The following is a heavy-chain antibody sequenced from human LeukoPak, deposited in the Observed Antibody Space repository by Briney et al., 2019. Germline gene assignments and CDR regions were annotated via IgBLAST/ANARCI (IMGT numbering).Heavy chain of an antibody. CDR1: GFTFSSSA. CDR3: AREKRNDYGDYKYYFDY. V-gene: IGHV3-23*01. D-gene: IGHD4-17*01. CDR2: ISNNGGYT. Sequence: GGSLRLSCAASGFTFSSSAMSWVRQAPGKGLEWVSAISNNGGYTYYADSVQGRSTISRDNSKNTLYLQMNSLRAEDTAVYYCAREKRNDYGDYKYYFDYWGQGTLVTVSS. J-gene: IGHJ4*02.